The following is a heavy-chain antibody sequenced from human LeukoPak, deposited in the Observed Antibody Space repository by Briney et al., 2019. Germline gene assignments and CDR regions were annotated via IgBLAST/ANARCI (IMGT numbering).Heavy chain of an antibody. V-gene: IGHV3-30*04. Sequence: GGSLRLSCAASEFTFSSYAMHWVRQAPGKGLEWVAVISYDGSNKYYADSVKGRFTISRDNSKNTLYLQMNSLRAEDTAVYYCARDLGGYRAFDIWGQGTMVTVSS. CDR2: ISYDGSNK. CDR1: EFTFSSYA. J-gene: IGHJ3*02. D-gene: IGHD6-13*01. CDR3: ARDLGGYRAFDI.